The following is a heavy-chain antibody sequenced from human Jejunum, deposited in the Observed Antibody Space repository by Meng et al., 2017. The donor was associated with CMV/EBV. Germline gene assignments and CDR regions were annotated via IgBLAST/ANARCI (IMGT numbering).Heavy chain of an antibody. D-gene: IGHD5-12*01. V-gene: IGHV4-59*01. CDR1: GGPISSYD. Sequence: QGQLKESGPGLVKPSATLSLTCTVSGGPISSYDWRWIRQPPGQKKEWIGHILYHGSTTYNPSLKSRVTISVDMSKNQFSLNLGSVNAADTAVYYCARGASGGYRFDYWGQGTLVTVSS. CDR3: ARGASGGYRFDY. CDR2: ILYHGST. J-gene: IGHJ4*02.